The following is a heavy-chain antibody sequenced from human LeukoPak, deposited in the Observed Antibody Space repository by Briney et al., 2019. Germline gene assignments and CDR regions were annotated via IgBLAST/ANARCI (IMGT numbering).Heavy chain of an antibody. Sequence: GGSLRLSCTASGYSFSDYAMNWVRQAPGKGLEWVSSISSSSSYIYYADSVKGRFTISRDNAKNSLYLQMNSLRAEDTAVYYCARVRRYYYDSSGPTGAFDIWGQGTMVTVSS. D-gene: IGHD3-22*01. CDR1: GYSFSDYA. V-gene: IGHV3-21*01. CDR3: ARVRRYYYDSSGPTGAFDI. CDR2: ISSSSSYI. J-gene: IGHJ3*02.